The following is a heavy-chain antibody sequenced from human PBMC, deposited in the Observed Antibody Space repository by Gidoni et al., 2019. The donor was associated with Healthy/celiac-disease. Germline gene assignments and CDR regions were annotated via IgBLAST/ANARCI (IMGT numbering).Heavy chain of an antibody. CDR3: ILGGPIDFWSGEFDY. J-gene: IGHJ4*02. CDR2: IRAYNGNT. CDR1: GYTFTSYG. D-gene: IGHD3-3*01. Sequence: QVQLVQSGAEVKKPGASVKVACKASGYTFTSYGISWVRQAPGPGLEWMGWIRAYNGNTNYAQKLQGRVTMTTDTSTSTAYMELRSLRSDDTAVYYCILGGPIDFWSGEFDYWGQGTLVTVSS. V-gene: IGHV1-18*01.